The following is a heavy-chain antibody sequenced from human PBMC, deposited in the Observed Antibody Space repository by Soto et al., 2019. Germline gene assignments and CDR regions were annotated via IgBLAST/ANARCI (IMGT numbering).Heavy chain of an antibody. CDR2: ISGYNGNR. V-gene: IGHV1-18*01. D-gene: IGHD5-18*01. CDR3: ARGVDTAMVPYSFDY. Sequence: QVQLVQSGVEVKKPGASVKVSCKASGYSFNTYGISWVRLAPGQGLEWMGWISGYNGNRNYEQKLQGRVTVTADTSTSTAYMELRSLRSDDTAVYYCARGVDTAMVPYSFDYWGQGTLVTVSS. J-gene: IGHJ4*02. CDR1: GYSFNTYG.